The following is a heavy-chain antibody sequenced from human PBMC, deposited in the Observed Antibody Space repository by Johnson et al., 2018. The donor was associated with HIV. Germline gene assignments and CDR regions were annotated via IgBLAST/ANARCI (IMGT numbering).Heavy chain of an antibody. V-gene: IGHV3-30*02. CDR1: GFPFSTYG. CDR2: IRVDGSNK. CDR3: AKEGPYSSGIDAYDI. D-gene: IGHD6-19*01. J-gene: IGHJ3*02. Sequence: VQLVESGGGVVQPGGSLRRSCAASGFPFSTYGMHCVRQAPGKGLEWVAFIRVDGSNKHYVDSVKGRFTISRDNSKNTLYLEINSVRGEDTYGCYCAKEGPYSSGIDAYDIWGQGAVVTVSS.